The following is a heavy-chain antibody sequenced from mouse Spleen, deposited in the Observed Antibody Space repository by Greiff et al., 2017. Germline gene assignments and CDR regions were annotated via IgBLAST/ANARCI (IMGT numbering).Heavy chain of an antibody. J-gene: IGHJ3*01. V-gene: IGHV5-15*01. D-gene: IGHD1-1*01. CDR1: GFTFSDYG. Sequence: EVQGVESGGGLVKPGGSLKLSCAASGFTFSDYGMAWVRQAPGKGPEWVAFISNLAYSIYYADTVTGRFTISRENAKNTLYLEMSSLRSEDTVMYYCARRGYGSSYGFAYWGQGTLVTVSA. CDR2: ISNLAYSI. CDR3: ARRGYGSSYGFAY.